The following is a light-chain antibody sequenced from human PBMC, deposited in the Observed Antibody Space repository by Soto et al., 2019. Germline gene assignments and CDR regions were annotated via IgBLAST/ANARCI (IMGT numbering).Light chain of an antibody. CDR2: DAS. CDR1: QSVSSY. CDR3: QKYNSAPLT. J-gene: IGKJ5*01. Sequence: EIVLTQSPATLSLSPGERATLSCRASQSVSSYLSWYQQKPGQAPRLLIYDASNRATGIPARFSGSGSGTDFTLTISSLEPEDVAAYYCQKYNSAPLTFGGGTRLETK. V-gene: IGKV3-11*01.